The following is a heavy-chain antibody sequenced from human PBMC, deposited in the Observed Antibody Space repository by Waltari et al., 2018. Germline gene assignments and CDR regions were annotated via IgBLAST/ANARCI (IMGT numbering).Heavy chain of an antibody. CDR1: GFTFSSYG. V-gene: IGHV3-30*18. CDR3: AKGLGGEEGPYYYGMDV. CDR2: ISYDGSNK. J-gene: IGHJ6*02. Sequence: QVQLVESGGGVVQPGRSLRLSCAASGFTFSSYGMHWVRQAPGKGREWVAVISYDGSNKYYADSVKGRFTIARDNSKNTLYLQMNSLRAEDTAVYYCAKGLGGEEGPYYYGMDVWGQGTTVTVSS. D-gene: IGHD3-16*01.